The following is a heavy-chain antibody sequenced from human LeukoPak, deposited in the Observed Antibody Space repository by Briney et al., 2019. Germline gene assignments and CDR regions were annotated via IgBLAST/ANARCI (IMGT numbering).Heavy chain of an antibody. CDR3: ARGGGLDV. CDR2: INHNGNVN. D-gene: IGHD3-16*01. J-gene: IGHJ6*02. V-gene: IGHV3-7*03. CDR1: GFTFSSYW. Sequence: GRSLRLSCAASGFTFSSYWMNWARQAPGKGLEWVASINHNGNVNYYVDSVKGRFTISRDNAKNSLYLQMSNLRAEDTAVYFCARGGGLDVWGQGATVTVSS.